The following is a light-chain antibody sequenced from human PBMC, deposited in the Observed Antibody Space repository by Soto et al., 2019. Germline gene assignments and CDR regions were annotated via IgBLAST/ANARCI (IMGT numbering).Light chain of an antibody. CDR1: SSDVGAYGY. V-gene: IGLV2-14*01. CDR2: EVS. J-gene: IGLJ3*02. Sequence: QSALTQPASVSGSPGQSITISCTGTSSDVGAYGYVSWYQQHPGKAPKLMIYEVSYRPSGVSNRFSGSKSGNAASLPISGLRGESGVVYNGSSFTPSSPGVLGGGPKLT. CDR3: SSFTPSSPGV.